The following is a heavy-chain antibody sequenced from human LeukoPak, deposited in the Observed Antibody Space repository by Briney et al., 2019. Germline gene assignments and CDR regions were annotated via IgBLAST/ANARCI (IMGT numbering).Heavy chain of an antibody. Sequence: GGSLRLSCVVSGFPFTNAWMSWVRQAPGKGLEWAGRIKSKTDGGTADYAAPVRGRFTMWRDDARSALYLQMNSLQTEDTAVYYCTPDLMDVWGKGTTVTVSS. CDR1: GFPFTNAW. CDR2: IKSKTDGGTA. CDR3: TPDLMDV. J-gene: IGHJ6*03. V-gene: IGHV3-15*01.